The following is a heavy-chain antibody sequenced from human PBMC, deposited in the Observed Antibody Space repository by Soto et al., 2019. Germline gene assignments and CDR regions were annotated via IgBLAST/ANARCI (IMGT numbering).Heavy chain of an antibody. CDR3: ARGGYYYDSSFFDY. Sequence: SETLSLTCTVSGGSISSYYWSWIRQPPGKGLEWIGYIYYSGSTNYNPSLKSRVTISVDTSKNQFSLKLSSVTAADTAVYYCARGGYYYDSSFFDYWGQGTLVTVSS. V-gene: IGHV4-59*01. D-gene: IGHD3-22*01. CDR1: GGSISSYY. CDR2: IYYSGST. J-gene: IGHJ4*02.